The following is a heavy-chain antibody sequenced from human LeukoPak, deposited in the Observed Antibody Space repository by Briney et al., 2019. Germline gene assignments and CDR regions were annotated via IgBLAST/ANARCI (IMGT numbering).Heavy chain of an antibody. D-gene: IGHD1-1*01. CDR3: ARDPYNGAYSEGYYYYYMDV. J-gene: IGHJ6*03. CDR2: ITSSSSYT. Sequence: PGGSLRLSCAAPGITFSNYNMNWVRQAPGKGLEWISAITSSSSYTFYADSVKGRFTISRANAQNSLYLQMNSLRVEDTAIYYCARDPYNGAYSEGYYYYYMDVWGKGTTVTVSS. CDR1: GITFSNYN. V-gene: IGHV3-21*01.